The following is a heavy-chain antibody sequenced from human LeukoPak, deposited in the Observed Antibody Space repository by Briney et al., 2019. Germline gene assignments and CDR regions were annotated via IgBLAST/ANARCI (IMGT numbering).Heavy chain of an antibody. CDR2: ISANNDNA. D-gene: IGHD2-2*01. CDR1: GYTFTGYY. Sequence: ASVKVSCKASGYTFTGYYMHWVRQAPGQGLEWMGWISANNDNANYAQKLQGRVTMTTDTSTGTAYMELRSLRSDDTAVYYCARDLGSSTTNRWFDPWGQGTLVTVSS. J-gene: IGHJ5*02. CDR3: ARDLGSSTTNRWFDP. V-gene: IGHV1-18*04.